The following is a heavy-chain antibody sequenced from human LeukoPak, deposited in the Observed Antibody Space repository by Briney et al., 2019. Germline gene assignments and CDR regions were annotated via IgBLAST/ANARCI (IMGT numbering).Heavy chain of an antibody. CDR1: GYTFTSYD. Sequence: GASVKVSCKASGYTFTSYDINWVRQATGQGLEWMGRIIPILGIANYAQKFQGRVTITADKSTSTAYMELSSLRSEDTAVYYCARDLGDCSGGSCYEDGMDVWGQGTTVTVSS. J-gene: IGHJ6*02. CDR2: IIPILGIA. D-gene: IGHD2-15*01. V-gene: IGHV1-69*04. CDR3: ARDLGDCSGGSCYEDGMDV.